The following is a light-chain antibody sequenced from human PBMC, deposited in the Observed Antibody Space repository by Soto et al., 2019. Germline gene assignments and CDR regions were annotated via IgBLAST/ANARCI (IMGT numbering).Light chain of an antibody. CDR1: QSVNNRF. CDR2: GAS. CDR3: QQYCNSLIT. Sequence: ENVLTQSPGTLSLSPGEGATLSCRASQSVNNRFLAWYQQKPGQAPRLLIHGASNRATGIPDRFSGSGSGTYFTLTINRLEPEDFAMYYCQQYCNSLITFGQGTRLDIK. V-gene: IGKV3-20*01. J-gene: IGKJ5*01.